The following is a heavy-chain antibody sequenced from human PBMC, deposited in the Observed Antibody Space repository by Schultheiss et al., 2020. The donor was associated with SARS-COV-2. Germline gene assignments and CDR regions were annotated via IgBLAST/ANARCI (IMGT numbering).Heavy chain of an antibody. CDR1: GFTFRNYW. J-gene: IGHJ5*02. CDR3: ARARAEQHLPFSWGPIPHPTTCFDR. CDR2: INSDGSAS. D-gene: IGHD6-13*01. Sequence: GGSLRLSCAASGFTFRNYWMHWVRQIPGKGLVWVSRINSDGSASSYADSVKGRFTVSRDNAGNTLYLQMNNLRVEDTAIYYCARARAEQHLPFSWGPIPHPTTCFDRWGQGTLVTVSS. V-gene: IGHV3-74*01.